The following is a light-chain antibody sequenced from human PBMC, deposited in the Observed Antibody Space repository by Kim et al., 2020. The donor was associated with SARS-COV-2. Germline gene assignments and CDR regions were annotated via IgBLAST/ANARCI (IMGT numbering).Light chain of an antibody. CDR1: NIGSKS. CDR3: QIWDSSTDLWV. J-gene: IGLJ3*02. Sequence: APGKTAKITGGENNIGSKSVHWYQQKPGQAPMLVMFYDSDRPSGIPERLSGSKSGNTATLTISGVEAGDEADYYCQIWDSSTDLWVFGGGTQLTVL. CDR2: YDS. V-gene: IGLV3-21*04.